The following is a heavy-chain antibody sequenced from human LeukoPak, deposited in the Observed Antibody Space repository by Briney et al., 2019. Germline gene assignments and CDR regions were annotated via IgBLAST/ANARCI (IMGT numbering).Heavy chain of an antibody. D-gene: IGHD3-3*01. CDR3: ARGTPFGVVITGPRFDY. J-gene: IGHJ4*02. CDR2: IYYSGST. Sequence: SETLSLTCTVSGGSISSYYWSWIRQPPGKGLEWIGYIYYSGSTNYNPSLKSRVTTSVDTSKNQFSLKLSSVTAADTAVYYCARGTPFGVVITGPRFDYWGQGTLVTVSS. V-gene: IGHV4-59*01. CDR1: GGSISSYY.